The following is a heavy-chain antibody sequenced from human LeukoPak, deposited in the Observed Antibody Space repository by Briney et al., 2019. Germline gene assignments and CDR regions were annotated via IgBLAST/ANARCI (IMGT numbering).Heavy chain of an antibody. CDR2: AGWAGGTT. Sequence: GGSLRLSCATSGFTFDRYTIHWVRQAPGKGLEWVSLAGWAGGTTYYSDSVRGRFTISRDSGKNSVYLQMNSLTTDDTAFYFCARELDTMFFDYWGQGALVTVSS. D-gene: IGHD3-10*02. CDR3: ARELDTMFFDY. J-gene: IGHJ4*02. V-gene: IGHV3-43*01. CDR1: GFTFDRYT.